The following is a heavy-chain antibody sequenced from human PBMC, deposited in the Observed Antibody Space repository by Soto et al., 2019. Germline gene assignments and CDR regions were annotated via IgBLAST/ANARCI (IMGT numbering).Heavy chain of an antibody. V-gene: IGHV3-7*01. CDR3: VKTNYYDSSGFY. Sequence: GGSLRLSCAASGFTFSSYWMSWVRQAPGKGLEWVANIKQDGSEKYYVDSVKGRFTISRDNAKNSLYLQMNSLRAEDTAVYYCVKTNYYDSSGFYWGQGTVVTVSS. J-gene: IGHJ1*01. CDR1: GFTFSSYW. D-gene: IGHD3-22*01. CDR2: IKQDGSEK.